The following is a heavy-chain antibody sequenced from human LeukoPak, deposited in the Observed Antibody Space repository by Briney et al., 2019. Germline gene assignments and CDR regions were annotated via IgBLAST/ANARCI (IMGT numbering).Heavy chain of an antibody. D-gene: IGHD3-22*01. CDR3: ARGENYYDSSGYYYPFDY. CDR1: GGSISSYY. J-gene: IGHJ4*02. CDR2: IYYSGST. V-gene: IGHV4-59*01. Sequence: PSEALSLTCTVSGGSISSYYWSWIRQPPGKGLEWIGYIYYSGSTNYTPSLKSRVTISVDTSKNQFSLKLSSVTAADTAVYYCARGENYYDSSGYYYPFDYWGQGTLVTVSS.